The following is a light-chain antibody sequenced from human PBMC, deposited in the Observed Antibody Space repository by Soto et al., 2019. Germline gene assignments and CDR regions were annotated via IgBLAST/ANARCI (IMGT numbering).Light chain of an antibody. J-gene: IGLJ2*01. Sequence: QLVLTQPPSVSGAPGQRVTISCTGSSSNIGAGYDVHWYQQLPGTAPKVLIYGNSNRPSGVPDRFSGSKSGTSASLAITGLQAEDEAGYYCQSYDSSLSGVVFGGGTKVTVL. CDR1: SSNIGAGYD. V-gene: IGLV1-40*01. CDR3: QSYDSSLSGVV. CDR2: GNS.